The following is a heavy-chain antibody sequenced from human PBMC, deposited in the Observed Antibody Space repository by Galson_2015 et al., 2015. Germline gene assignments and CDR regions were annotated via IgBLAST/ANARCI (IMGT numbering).Heavy chain of an antibody. J-gene: IGHJ4*02. D-gene: IGHD2-21*01. CDR1: GFIFNSYD. Sequence: SLRLSCAASGFIFNSYDMHWVRQGKGKGLEWVATIGTAGDTYYRGSVKGHFTVSRENGKSSLYLQMNSLRAGDTAVYYCARGEEVVIRHGYNPLFDHWGQGTLVTVSS. CDR2: IGTAGDT. CDR3: ARGEEVVIRHGYNPLFDH. V-gene: IGHV3-13*01.